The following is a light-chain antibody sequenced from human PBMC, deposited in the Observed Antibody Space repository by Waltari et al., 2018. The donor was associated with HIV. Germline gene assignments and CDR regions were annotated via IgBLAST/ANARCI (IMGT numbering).Light chain of an antibody. CDR3: QTWGTGIRV. Sequence: QLVVTQSPSASASLGASVKLTCTLGSGHSRYGIAWHQQQPDKGPRFLMKINRDGGLSKGAGIPDRFSGSSSGAERYLTISNLQSEDEADYYCQTWGTGIRVFGTGTKVTVL. CDR1: SGHSRYG. V-gene: IGLV4-69*01. CDR2: INRDGGL. J-gene: IGLJ1*01.